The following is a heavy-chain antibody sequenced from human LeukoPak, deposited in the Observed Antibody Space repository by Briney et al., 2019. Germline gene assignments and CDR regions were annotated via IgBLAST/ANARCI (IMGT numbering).Heavy chain of an antibody. J-gene: IGHJ3*02. CDR1: GFTFSSYA. Sequence: QPGGSLRLSCAASGFTFSSYAMSWVRQAPGKGLGWVSAISGSGGSTYYADSVKGRFTISRDNSKNTLYLQMNSLRAEDTAVYYCAKGITIFGVVYDAFDTWGQGTMVTVSS. CDR3: AKGITIFGVVYDAFDT. CDR2: ISGSGGST. D-gene: IGHD3-3*01. V-gene: IGHV3-23*01.